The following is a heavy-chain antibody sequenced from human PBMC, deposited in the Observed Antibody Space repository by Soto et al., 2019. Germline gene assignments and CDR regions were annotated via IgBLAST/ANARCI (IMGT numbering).Heavy chain of an antibody. Sequence: EVQLVESGGGLVQPGGSLRLSCAASGFTFSSYSMNWVRQAPGKGLEWVSYISSSSSTIYYADSVKGRFTISRDNAKNSLYLQMNSLRAEDTAVYYCAGTDDIIGYWFDPWGQGTLVTVSS. CDR3: AGTDDIIGYWFDP. V-gene: IGHV3-48*01. CDR2: ISSSSSTI. D-gene: IGHD3-9*01. CDR1: GFTFSSYS. J-gene: IGHJ5*02.